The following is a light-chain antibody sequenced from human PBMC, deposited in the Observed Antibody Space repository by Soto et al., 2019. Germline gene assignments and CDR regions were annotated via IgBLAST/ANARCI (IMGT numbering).Light chain of an antibody. CDR3: QQYDSYSWK. CDR2: DAS. V-gene: IGKV1-5*01. J-gene: IGKJ1*01. CDR1: QSISSW. Sequence: IQLTQSPSSLSASVGDRVTITCRASQSISSWLAWYQQKPGKAPKLLIYDASSLESGVPSRFSGSGSGTEFTLTISSLQTDDFASYYCQQYDSYSWKFGQGTKVDIK.